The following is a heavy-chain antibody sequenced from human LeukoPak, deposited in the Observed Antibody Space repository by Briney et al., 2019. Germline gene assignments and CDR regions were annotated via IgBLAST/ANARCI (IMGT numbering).Heavy chain of an antibody. D-gene: IGHD3-3*01. V-gene: IGHV4-30-4*08. J-gene: IGHJ5*02. CDR3: ARDPYDFWSGFHWFDP. CDR2: MYYSGTT. CDR1: GGSISTYDYY. Sequence: PSQTLSLTCTVTGGSISTYDYYWSWIRQPPGKGREWIGYMYYSGTTYYNPSLKSRVTMSVDTSKNQFSLKLSSVTAADTAMYYCARDPYDFWSGFHWFDPWGQGTLVTVSS.